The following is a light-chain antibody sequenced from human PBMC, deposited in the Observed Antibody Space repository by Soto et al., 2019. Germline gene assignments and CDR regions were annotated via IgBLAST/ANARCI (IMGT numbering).Light chain of an antibody. CDR2: GAS. CDR1: QSVSSN. J-gene: IGKJ1*01. Sequence: EILMTQSPATLSVSPGERATLSCRSSQSVSSNLACYQKKPGQAPRLLIYGASTRATRIPARFSGSGYGTEFTLNIRSLQSDDCAVYYCQQYANWWTFGQGTNVEIK. CDR3: QQYANWWT. V-gene: IGKV3-15*01.